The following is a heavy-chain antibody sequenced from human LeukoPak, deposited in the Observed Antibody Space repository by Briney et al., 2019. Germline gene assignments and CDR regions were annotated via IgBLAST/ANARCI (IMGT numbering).Heavy chain of an antibody. Sequence: PSETLSLTCTVSGGSIRSSYYYWGWIRQPPGKGLEWIGSIYDSGSTYYNPSLKSRVTISVDTSKNQFSLKLNSVTAADTAVYYCARDVTYYDFWSGPQIGGFDPWGQGTLVTVSS. CDR1: GGSIRSSYYY. J-gene: IGHJ5*02. CDR2: IYDSGST. V-gene: IGHV4-39*02. CDR3: ARDVTYYDFWSGPQIGGFDP. D-gene: IGHD3-3*01.